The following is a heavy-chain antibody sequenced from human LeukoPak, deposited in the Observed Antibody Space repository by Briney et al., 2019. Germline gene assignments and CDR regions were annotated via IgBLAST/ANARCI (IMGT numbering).Heavy chain of an antibody. CDR2: IYYSGST. CDR1: GGSISSYY. CDR3: ARFAYGLPWYFDY. J-gene: IGHJ4*02. D-gene: IGHD3-10*01. V-gene: IGHV4-59*01. Sequence: PSETLSLTCTVSGGSISSYYWSWIRQPPGKGLGWIGYIYYSGSTNYNPSLKSRVTISVDTSKNQFSLKLSSVTAADTAVYYCARFAYGLPWYFDYWGQGTLVTVSS.